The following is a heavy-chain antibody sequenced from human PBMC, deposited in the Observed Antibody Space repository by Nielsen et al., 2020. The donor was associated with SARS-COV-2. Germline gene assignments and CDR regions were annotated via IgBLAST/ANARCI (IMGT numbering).Heavy chain of an antibody. CDR3: ARATLTGYYNDAFDI. CDR1: GASISSHNYY. V-gene: IGHV4-31*03. CDR2: IFHSGLT. J-gene: IGHJ3*02. D-gene: IGHD3-9*01. Sequence: SETLSLTCTVSGASISSHNYYWSWIRQHPGKGLEWIGYIFHSGLTYDNPSLKNRLIMSVDTSKNQFSLKLNSVTAADTAVYYCARATLTGYYNDAFDIWGQGTMVIVSS.